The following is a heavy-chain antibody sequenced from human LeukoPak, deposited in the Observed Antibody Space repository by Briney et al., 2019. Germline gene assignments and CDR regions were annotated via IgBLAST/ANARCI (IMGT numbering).Heavy chain of an antibody. Sequence: GGSLRLSCAASGFTFSSYSMNWVRQAPGKGLEWVSYISSSSSTIYYADSVKGRFTISRDNSKNTLYLQMNSLRAEDTAVYYCARVVPPTDYGSGSYFWDPYYFDYWGQGTLVTVSS. V-gene: IGHV3-48*01. CDR2: ISSSSSTI. CDR1: GFTFSSYS. J-gene: IGHJ4*02. CDR3: ARVVPPTDYGSGSYFWDPYYFDY. D-gene: IGHD3-10*01.